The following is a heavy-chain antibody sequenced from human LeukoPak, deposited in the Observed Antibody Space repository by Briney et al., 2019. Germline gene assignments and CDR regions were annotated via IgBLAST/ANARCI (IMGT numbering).Heavy chain of an antibody. J-gene: IGHJ4*02. Sequence: PSETLSLTCTVSGGSISSGGYYWSWIRQHPGKGLEWIGYIYYSGSTYYNPSLKSRVTISVDTSKNQFSLKLSSVTAADTAVYHCARGGSSSWYGGFGSHYFDYWGQGTLDTVSS. CDR3: ARGGSSSWYGGFGSHYFDY. D-gene: IGHD6-13*01. V-gene: IGHV4-31*03. CDR2: IYYSGST. CDR1: GGSISSGGYY.